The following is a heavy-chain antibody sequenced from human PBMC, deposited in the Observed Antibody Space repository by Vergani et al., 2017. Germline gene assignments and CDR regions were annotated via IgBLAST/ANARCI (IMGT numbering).Heavy chain of an antibody. J-gene: IGHJ6*02. Sequence: QVQLVQSGAEVKKPGASVKVSCKASGYTFTSYGISWVRQAPGQGLEWMGWISAYNGNTNYAQKLQGRVTMTTDTSTSTAYMELRSLRSDATAVYYCARELCPKSYSSSWFPHLNYYSYYGMDVWGQGTTVTVSS. D-gene: IGHD6-13*01. CDR1: GYTFTSYG. CDR3: ARELCPKSYSSSWFPHLNYYSYYGMDV. V-gene: IGHV1-18*01. CDR2: ISAYNGNT.